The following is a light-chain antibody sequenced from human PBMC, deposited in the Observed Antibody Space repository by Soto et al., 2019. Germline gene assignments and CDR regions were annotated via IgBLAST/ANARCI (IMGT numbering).Light chain of an antibody. CDR3: QSYDSSLSVV. J-gene: IGLJ2*01. CDR2: GNS. Sequence: QSVLTQPPSVSGAPGQRVTISCTGSSSNIGAGYDVHWYQQLPGTAPKLLIYGNSNRPSGVPDRFSGSKSGTSAPLAITWLQAEGEADYYCQSYDSSLSVVFGGGTKLTVL. CDR1: SSNIGAGYD. V-gene: IGLV1-40*01.